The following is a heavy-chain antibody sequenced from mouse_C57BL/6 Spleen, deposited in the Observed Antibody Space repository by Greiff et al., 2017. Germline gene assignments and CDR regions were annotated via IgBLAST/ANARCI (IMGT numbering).Heavy chain of an antibody. CDR1: GYSITSGYY. J-gene: IGHJ3*01. D-gene: IGHD1-1*01. CDR3: ARYLSYYGSSY. CDR2: ISYDGSN. Sequence: EVKLQESGPGLVKPSQSLSLTCSVTGYSITSGYYWNWIRQFPGNKLEWMGYISYDGSNNYNPSLKNRISITRDTSKNQFFLKLNSVTTEDTATYYCARYLSYYGSSYWGQGTLVTVSA. V-gene: IGHV3-6*01.